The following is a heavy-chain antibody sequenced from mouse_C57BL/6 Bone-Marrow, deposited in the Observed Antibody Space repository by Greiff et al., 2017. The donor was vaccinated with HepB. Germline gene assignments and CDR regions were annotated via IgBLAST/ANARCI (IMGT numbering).Heavy chain of an antibody. V-gene: IGHV1-19*01. J-gene: IGHJ4*01. D-gene: IGHD1-1*01. CDR1: GYTFTDYY. CDR2: INPYNGGT. Sequence: EVQLQQSGPVLVKPGASVKMSCKASGYTFTDYYMNWVKQSHGKSLEWIGVINPYNGGTSYNQKFKGKATLTVDKSSSTAYMELNSLTSEDSALYYWARGEINYGSAYAMDYWGQGTSVTVSS. CDR3: ARGEINYGSAYAMDY.